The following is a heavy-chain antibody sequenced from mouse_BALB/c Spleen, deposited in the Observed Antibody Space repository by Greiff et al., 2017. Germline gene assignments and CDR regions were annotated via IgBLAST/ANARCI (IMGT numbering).Heavy chain of an antibody. CDR3: ARVTLLRPYYFDY. Sequence: EVMLVESGGGLVKPGGSLKLSCAASGFTFSSYAMSWVRQSPEKRLEWVAEISSGGSYTYYPDTVTGRFTISRDNAKNTLYLEMSSLRSEDTAMYYCARVTLLRPYYFDYWGQGTTLTVSS. CDR2: ISSGGSYT. D-gene: IGHD1-2*01. CDR1: GFTFSSYA. J-gene: IGHJ2*01. V-gene: IGHV5-9-4*01.